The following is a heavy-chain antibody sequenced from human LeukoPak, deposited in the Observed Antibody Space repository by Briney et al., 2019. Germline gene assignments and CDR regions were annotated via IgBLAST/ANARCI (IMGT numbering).Heavy chain of an antibody. J-gene: IGHJ6*02. V-gene: IGHV4-59*01. CDR3: ARDREGDSSGIYYYYYGMDV. D-gene: IGHD3-22*01. Sequence: SETLSLTCAVYGGSFSGYYWSWIRQPPGKGLEWIGYIYYSGSTNYNPSLKSRVTISVDTSKNQFSLKLSSVTAADTAVYYCARDREGDSSGIYYYYYGMDVWGQGTTVTVSS. CDR1: GGSFSGYY. CDR2: IYYSGST.